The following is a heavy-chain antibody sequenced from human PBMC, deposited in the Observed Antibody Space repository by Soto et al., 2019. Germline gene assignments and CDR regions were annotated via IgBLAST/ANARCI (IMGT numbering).Heavy chain of an antibody. CDR1: GYSFTSYW. D-gene: IGHD3-22*01. J-gene: IGHJ4*02. Sequence: GESLKISCKGSGYSFTSYWIGWVRQMPGKGLEWMGIIHPGDSDTRYSPSFQGQVTISADKSISTAYLQWSSLKASDTAMYYCARRRGWDLDSTGYLFDYWGQGTLVTVSS. CDR2: IHPGDSDT. V-gene: IGHV5-51*01. CDR3: ARRRGWDLDSTGYLFDY.